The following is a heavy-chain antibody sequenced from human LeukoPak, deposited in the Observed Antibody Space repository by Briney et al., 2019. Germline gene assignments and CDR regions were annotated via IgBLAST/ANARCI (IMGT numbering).Heavy chain of an antibody. J-gene: IGHJ2*01. D-gene: IGHD2-2*01. CDR3: ASSDSSTSSTYWYFDL. CDR1: GFTFSSYS. V-gene: IGHV3-21*01. Sequence: PGGSLRLSCAASGFTFSSYSMNWVRQAPGKGLEWVSSISSSSSYIYYADSVKGRFTISRDNARNSLYLQMNSLRAEDTAVYYCASSDSSTSSTYWYFDLWGRGTLVTVSS. CDR2: ISSSSSYI.